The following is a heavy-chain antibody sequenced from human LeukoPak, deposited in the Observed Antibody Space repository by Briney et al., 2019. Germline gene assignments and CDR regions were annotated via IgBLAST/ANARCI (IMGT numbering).Heavy chain of an antibody. CDR2: MNPNSGNT. CDR3: ARAASGYDSRYYYYYMDV. V-gene: IGHV1-8*03. J-gene: IGHJ6*03. CDR1: GYTFTSYD. D-gene: IGHD5-12*01. Sequence: AASVKVSCKASGYTFTSYDINWVRQATGQGLEWMGWMNPNSGNTGYAQKFQGRVTITRNTSISTAYMELSSLRSEDTAAYYCARAASGYDSRYYYYYMDVWGKGTTVTVSS.